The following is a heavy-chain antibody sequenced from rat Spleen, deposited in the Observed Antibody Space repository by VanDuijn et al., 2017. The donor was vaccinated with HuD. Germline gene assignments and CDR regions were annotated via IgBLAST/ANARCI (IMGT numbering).Heavy chain of an antibody. CDR2: ISYDGSST. V-gene: IGHV5-29*01. Sequence: EVQLVESGGGLVQPGRSLTLSCEASGFSFSNYGMAWVRQAPTKGLEWVASISYDGSSTYYRDSVKGRFTISRDNAKSTLYLQMDSLRSEDTAMYYCATGSFDYWGQGVMVTVSS. CDR3: ATGSFDY. J-gene: IGHJ2*01. D-gene: IGHD5-1*01. CDR1: GFSFSNYG.